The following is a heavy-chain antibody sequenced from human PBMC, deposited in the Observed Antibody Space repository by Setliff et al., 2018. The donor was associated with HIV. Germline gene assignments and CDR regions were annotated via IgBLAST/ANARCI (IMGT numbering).Heavy chain of an antibody. V-gene: IGHV1-69-2*01. CDR2: VDPQDGET. CDR1: GYIFTDYY. D-gene: IGHD3-10*01. CDR3: ATAGMYYYGSGSYHAAGY. Sequence: ASVKVSCKASGYIFTDYYMHGVQQAPGEGLEWVGRVDPQDGETKYAEKFQGRVTITADTSTGASDMELSSLRSEDTAVYYCATAGMYYYGSGSYHAAGYWGQGTLVTVSS. J-gene: IGHJ4*02.